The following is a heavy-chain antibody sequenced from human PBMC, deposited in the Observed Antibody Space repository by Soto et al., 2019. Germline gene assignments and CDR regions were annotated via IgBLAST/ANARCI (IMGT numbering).Heavy chain of an antibody. V-gene: IGHV3-33*01. D-gene: IGHD5-12*01. CDR3: VRGSRATTVFDY. CDR1: GFTFSDSR. Sequence: QVQLVESGGGVVQPGTSLRISCATSGFTFSDSRMHWVRQAPGKGLEWVAVIWSHGSVTNNGDSVKGRFTVSRDISNNRLYLQMNSLRADDTAVYFCVRGSRATTVFDYWGQGTLVTVSS. CDR2: IWSHGSVT. J-gene: IGHJ4*02.